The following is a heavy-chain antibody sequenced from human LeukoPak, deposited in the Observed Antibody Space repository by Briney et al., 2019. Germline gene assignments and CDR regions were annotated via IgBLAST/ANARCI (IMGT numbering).Heavy chain of an antibody. J-gene: IGHJ3*02. CDR1: GNSISSGDNY. CDR2: IYTSGST. Sequence: PSQTLSLTCTVSGNSISSGDNYWSWIRQPAGKGLEWIGRIYTSGSTNYNPSLKSRVTISVDTSKNQFSLKLSSVTAADTAVYYCAREVRRYYDSSGYYSNDAFDIWGQGTMVTVSS. D-gene: IGHD3-22*01. CDR3: AREVRRYYDSSGYYSNDAFDI. V-gene: IGHV4-61*02.